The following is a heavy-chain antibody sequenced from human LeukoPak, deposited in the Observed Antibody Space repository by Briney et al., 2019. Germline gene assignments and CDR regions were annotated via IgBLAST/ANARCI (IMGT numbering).Heavy chain of an antibody. V-gene: IGHV3-53*04. CDR2: IYSGGST. J-gene: IGHJ3*02. Sequence: GGSLRLSCAVSGFTVSSNYMSWVRQAPGKGLEGVSVIYSGGSTYYADSVKGRFTISRHNSKNTLYLQMNSLRAEDTAVYYCARGPPQDAFDIWGQGTMVTVSS. CDR1: GFTVSSNY. CDR3: ARGPPQDAFDI.